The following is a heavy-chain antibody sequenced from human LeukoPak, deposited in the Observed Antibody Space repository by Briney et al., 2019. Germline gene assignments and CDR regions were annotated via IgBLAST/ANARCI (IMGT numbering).Heavy chain of an antibody. D-gene: IGHD3-3*01. CDR1: GGSISSYY. J-gene: IGHJ3*02. Sequence: SETLSLTCTVSGGSISSYYWSWIRQPPGKGLEWIGYIYYSGSTNYNPSLKSRVTISVDTSKNQFSLKLSSVTAADTAVYYCARSPSVFRAFDIWGQGTMVTVSS. CDR3: ARSPSVFRAFDI. V-gene: IGHV4-59*01. CDR2: IYYSGST.